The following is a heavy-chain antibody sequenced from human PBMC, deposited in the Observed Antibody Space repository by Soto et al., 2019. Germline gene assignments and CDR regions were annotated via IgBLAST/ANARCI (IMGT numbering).Heavy chain of an antibody. CDR1: GYSFTSYW. J-gene: IGHJ3*02. Sequence: GESLKISCKGSGYSFTSYWIGWVRQMPGKGLEWMGIIYPGDSDTRYSPSFQGQVTISADKSISTAYLQWSSLKASDTAMYYCARWRPRPGYCSGGSCYSVAFDIWGQGTMVTVSS. CDR2: IYPGDSDT. CDR3: ARWRPRPGYCSGGSCYSVAFDI. V-gene: IGHV5-51*01. D-gene: IGHD2-15*01.